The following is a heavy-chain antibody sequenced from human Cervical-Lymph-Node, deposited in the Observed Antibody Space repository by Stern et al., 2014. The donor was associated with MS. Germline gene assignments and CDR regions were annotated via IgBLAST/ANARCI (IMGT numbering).Heavy chain of an antibody. CDR1: GYTFTSYC. CDR3: ARGLQGSENAFDI. D-gene: IGHD2-15*01. CDR2: SSTYNGNP. Sequence: HVQLVESGAEVNKPGASLKVSCKASGYTFTSYCISWVRQAPGQGLEWMGWSSTYNGNPKYAQSLQGRVTMTTDTSTSTGYMELRSLRSDDTAVYYCARGLQGSENAFDIWGQGTMVTVSS. J-gene: IGHJ3*02. V-gene: IGHV1-18*01.